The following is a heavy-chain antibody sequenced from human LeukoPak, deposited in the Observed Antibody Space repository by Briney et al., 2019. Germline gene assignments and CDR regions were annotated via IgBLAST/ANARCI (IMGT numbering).Heavy chain of an antibody. CDR2: INAGNGNT. V-gene: IGHV1-3*01. D-gene: IGHD3-9*01. CDR1: GYTFTSYA. Sequence: ASVKVSCKASGYTFTSYAMHWVRQAPGQRLEWMGWINAGNGNTKYSQEFQGRVTITRDTSISTAYMELSRLRSDDTAVYYCARALRTYDILTGYYDPGFDYWGQGTLVTVSS. J-gene: IGHJ4*02. CDR3: ARALRTYDILTGYYDPGFDY.